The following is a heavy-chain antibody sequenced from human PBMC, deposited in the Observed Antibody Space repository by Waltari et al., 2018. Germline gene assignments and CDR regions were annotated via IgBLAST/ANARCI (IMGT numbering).Heavy chain of an antibody. D-gene: IGHD1-26*01. CDR3: ARDGISDIVGSTVGFDC. V-gene: IGHV3-66*02. J-gene: IGHJ4*02. Sequence: EVRLMESGGGLVQPGGSLRLSCVASGFGVTNHYMTWFRQAPGKGPEWVSIIYVGGGTYYADSVNGRFTVSRDSSANSLYLQMNNLRIDDTAVYYCARDGISDIVGSTVGFDCWGQGALVTVSS. CDR2: IYVGGGT. CDR1: GFGVTNHY.